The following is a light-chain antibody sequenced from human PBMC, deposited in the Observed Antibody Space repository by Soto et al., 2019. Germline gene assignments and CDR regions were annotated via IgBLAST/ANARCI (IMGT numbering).Light chain of an antibody. CDR1: QGISSY. Sequence: DLPLTQSPSFLSASVGERVTITCRASQGISSYLAWYQQKPGKAPKLLIYAASTLQSGVPSRFSGSGSGTEFTLTISSLQPEDFATYYCQQLNTYPRTFGPGTKVDIK. J-gene: IGKJ3*01. V-gene: IGKV1-9*01. CDR3: QQLNTYPRT. CDR2: AAS.